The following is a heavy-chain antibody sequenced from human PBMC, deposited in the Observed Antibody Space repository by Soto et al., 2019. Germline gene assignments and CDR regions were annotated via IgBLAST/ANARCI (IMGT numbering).Heavy chain of an antibody. V-gene: IGHV5-10-1*01. Sequence: GESLKISCKGSGYSFTSYWISWVRQMPGKGLEWMGRIDTSDSYTNYSPSFQGHVTISAHKFTSPAYLQWSSLKASNTAMYSYASAQVDVNYYYSGMDVWGKGATVTVSS. CDR1: GYSFTSYW. CDR2: IDTSDSYT. CDR3: ASAQVDVNYYYSGMDV. D-gene: IGHD2-15*01. J-gene: IGHJ6*04.